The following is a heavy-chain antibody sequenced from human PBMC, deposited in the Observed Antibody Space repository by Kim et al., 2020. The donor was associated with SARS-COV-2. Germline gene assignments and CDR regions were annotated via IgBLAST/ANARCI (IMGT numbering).Heavy chain of an antibody. CDR2: TYYRSKWYN. J-gene: IGHJ6*02. CDR1: GDSVSSNSAA. Sequence: SQTLSLTCAISGDSVSSNSAAWNWIRQSPSRGLEWLGRTYYRSKWYNDYAVSVKSRITINPDTSKNQFSLQLNSVTPEDTAVYYCARARVLLWFGDNYYYYYGMDVWGQGTTVTVSS. CDR3: ARARVLLWFGDNYYYYYGMDV. D-gene: IGHD3-10*01. V-gene: IGHV6-1*01.